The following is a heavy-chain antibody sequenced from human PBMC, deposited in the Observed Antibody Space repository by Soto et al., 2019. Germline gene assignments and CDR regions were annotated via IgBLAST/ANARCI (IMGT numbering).Heavy chain of an antibody. V-gene: IGHV4-31*03. J-gene: IGHJ4*02. D-gene: IGHD1-26*01. CDR2: IYYSGST. CDR1: GGSISSGGYY. Sequence: SETLSLTCTVSGGSISSGGYYWSWLRQHPGKGLEWIGYIYYSGSTYYNPSLKSRVTISRDDAKNSLYLQMNSLRDEDTAVYYCARPSVPGGSYSCHYWGQGTLVTVSS. CDR3: ARPSVPGGSYSCHY.